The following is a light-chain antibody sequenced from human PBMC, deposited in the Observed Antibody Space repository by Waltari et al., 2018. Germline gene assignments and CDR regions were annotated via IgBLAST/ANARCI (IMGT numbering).Light chain of an antibody. CDR3: QHYVTSPLA. V-gene: IGKV3-20*01. CDR2: DTS. J-gene: IGKJ5*01. Sequence: EIVLTQSPGTLSSSPGERSTLSCRASQTINNNYLAGYQQKPGQAPRLLIYDTSSRATGIPDRFSGSGSGTDFILSISRLEPEDFAVYYCQHYVTSPLAFGQGTRLEIK. CDR1: QTINNNY.